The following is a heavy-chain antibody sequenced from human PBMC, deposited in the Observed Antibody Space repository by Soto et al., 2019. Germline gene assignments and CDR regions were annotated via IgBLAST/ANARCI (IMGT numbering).Heavy chain of an antibody. Sequence: QVYLVQSGAEVKKPGSSVKVSCKALRGTFTNYAFSWLCQAPGQGLEWMGGIMPFFGSGNYAHKFQGRINISADESTSSVYLELTSLRSEDTAVYYCARDRAGYYSHFVYWGQGTLVTVSS. CDR1: RGTFTNYA. V-gene: IGHV1-69*01. D-gene: IGHD3-22*01. J-gene: IGHJ4*02. CDR2: IMPFFGSG. CDR3: ARDRAGYYSHFVY.